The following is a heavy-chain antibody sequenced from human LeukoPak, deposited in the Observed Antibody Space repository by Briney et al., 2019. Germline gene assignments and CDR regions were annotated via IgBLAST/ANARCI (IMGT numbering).Heavy chain of an antibody. CDR2: ISYSGKT. V-gene: IGHV4-39*02. J-gene: IGHJ4*02. Sequence: PSETLSLTCTVSGDSTSSSAFYWGWIRQPPGKGLEWIASISYSGKTLYNPSLQTRVTISVDTSKNQFSLKLSSVTAPDAAIHYCSRDLSGGRSYWGRGTVVTVSS. CDR3: SRDLSGGRSY. D-gene: IGHD3-16*01. CDR1: GDSTSSSAFY.